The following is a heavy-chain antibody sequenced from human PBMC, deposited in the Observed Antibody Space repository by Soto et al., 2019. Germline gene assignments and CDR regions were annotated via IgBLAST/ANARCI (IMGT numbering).Heavy chain of an antibody. V-gene: IGHV3-21*04. CDR3: ARDLQGWFDP. CDR1: GFTFRTYY. CDR2: ISAGSSNI. J-gene: IGHJ5*02. Sequence: GGSLRLSCAASGFTFRTYYMIWVRQAPGKGLEWVSSISAGSSNIYYAPSVKGRFTISRDNAKNLVYLQINSLRAEDTAVYYCARDLQGWFDPWGQGTLVTVSS.